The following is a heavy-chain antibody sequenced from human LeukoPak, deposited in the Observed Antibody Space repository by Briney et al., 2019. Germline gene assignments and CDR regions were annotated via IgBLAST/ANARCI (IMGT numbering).Heavy chain of an antibody. CDR3: ASYPTPGIAAAGTFNY. D-gene: IGHD6-13*01. V-gene: IGHV3-7*03. Sequence: PGGSLRLSGAASGFTFSSYWMNWVRQAPGKGLEWVANIKQDGNEKNYVDSVRGRFTISRDNAKNSLYLQMNSLRAEDTAVYYCASYPTPGIAAAGTFNYWGQGTLVAVSS. CDR2: IKQDGNEK. CDR1: GFTFSSYW. J-gene: IGHJ4*02.